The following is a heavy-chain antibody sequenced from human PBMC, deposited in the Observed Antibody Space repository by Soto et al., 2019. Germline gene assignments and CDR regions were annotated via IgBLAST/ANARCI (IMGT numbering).Heavy chain of an antibody. Sequence: QVHLLLQSGAEVKKPGSSVKVSCKASGGTPSNSAISWVRQAPGQGLEWMGGIIPVFGLVKYAQNFHGRVTITANESTNTAYMELSRLRPEDTAVDYCAGGRIVVVGSRAYYGMDVWGQGTTVTVSS. CDR2: IIPVFGLV. V-gene: IGHV1-69*01. CDR3: AGGRIVVVGSRAYYGMDV. D-gene: IGHD3-22*01. CDR1: GGTPSNSA. J-gene: IGHJ6*02.